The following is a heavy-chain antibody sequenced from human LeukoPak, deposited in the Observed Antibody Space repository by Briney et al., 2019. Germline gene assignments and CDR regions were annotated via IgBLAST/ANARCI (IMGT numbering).Heavy chain of an antibody. Sequence: GGSLRLSCVASGFTFSSYGMNWVRQAPGKGLEWVSYISHSSDSIYYADSVKGRFTISRDNAKNSLYLHVNSLRDEDTALYYCARFRTWGDKAFDYWGQGTLVTVSS. CDR3: ARFRTWGDKAFDY. CDR2: ISHSSDSI. J-gene: IGHJ4*02. CDR1: GFTFSSYG. D-gene: IGHD2-21*02. V-gene: IGHV3-48*02.